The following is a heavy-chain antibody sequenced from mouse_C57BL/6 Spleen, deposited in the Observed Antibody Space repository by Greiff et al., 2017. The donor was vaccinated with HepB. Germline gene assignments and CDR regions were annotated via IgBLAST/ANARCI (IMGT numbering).Heavy chain of an antibody. D-gene: IGHD4-1*01. CDR3: ARKPWDDGAFDV. CDR2: IWSGGST. Sequence: QVQLQQSGPGLVQPSQSLSITCTVSGFSLTSYGVHWVRQSPGKGLEWLGVIWSGGSTDYNAAFISRLSISKDNSKSQVFFKMNSLQADDTAIYYCARKPWDDGAFDVWGTGTTVTVSS. J-gene: IGHJ1*03. V-gene: IGHV2-2*01. CDR1: GFSLTSYG.